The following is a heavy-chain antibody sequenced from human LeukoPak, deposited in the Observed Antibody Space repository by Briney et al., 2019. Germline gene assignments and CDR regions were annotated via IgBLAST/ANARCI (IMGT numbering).Heavy chain of an antibody. J-gene: IGHJ4*02. Sequence: GGTLRLSCAVSGFTFNTYGMTWVRQAPGKGLEWVSGISGSDGSTYYADSVKGRFTISRDNSRNTLYLQMNSLRGEDTAVYYCAKNIGGLDYWGQGTLVTVSS. D-gene: IGHD3-10*01. V-gene: IGHV3-23*01. CDR2: ISGSDGST. CDR1: GFTFNTYG. CDR3: AKNIGGLDY.